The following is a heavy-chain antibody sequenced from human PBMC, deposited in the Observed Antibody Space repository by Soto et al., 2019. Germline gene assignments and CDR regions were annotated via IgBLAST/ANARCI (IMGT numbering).Heavy chain of an antibody. J-gene: IGHJ6*02. CDR1: GGTFSSYA. CDR2: IIPIFGTA. V-gene: IGHV1-69*13. CDR3: ARGGSIAAAGLYYYGMDV. Sequence: SVKVSCKASGGTFSSYAISWVRQAPGQGLEWMGGIIPIFGTANYAQKFQGRVTITADESTSTAYMELSSLRSEDTAVYYCARGGSIAAAGLYYYGMDVWGQGTTVTVSS. D-gene: IGHD6-13*01.